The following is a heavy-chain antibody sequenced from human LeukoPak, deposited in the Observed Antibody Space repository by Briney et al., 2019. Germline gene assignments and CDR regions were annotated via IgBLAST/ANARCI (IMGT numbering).Heavy chain of an antibody. CDR1: GGSISSSYY. Sequence: PSETLSLTCTVSGGSISSSYYWGWIRQPPGKGLEWIGSIYYSGSTYYNPSLKSRVTISVDTSKNQFSLKLSSVTAADTAVYYCGYDSSGSDGYYWGQGTLVTVSS. CDR3: GYDSSGSDGYY. CDR2: IYYSGST. V-gene: IGHV4-39*01. D-gene: IGHD3-22*01. J-gene: IGHJ4*02.